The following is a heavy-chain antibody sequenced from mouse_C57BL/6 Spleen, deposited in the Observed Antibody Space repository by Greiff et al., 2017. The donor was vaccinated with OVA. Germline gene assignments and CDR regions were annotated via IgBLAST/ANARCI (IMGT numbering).Heavy chain of an antibody. CDR2: IHPNSGST. V-gene: IGHV1-64*01. D-gene: IGHD2-1*01. J-gene: IGHJ4*01. CDR3: ARSRIYYGNYDAMDY. Sequence: QVQLQQPGAELVKPGASVKLSCKASGYTFTSYWMNWVKQRPGQGLEWIGMIHPNSGSTNYNEKFKSKATLTVDKSSSTAYMQLSSLTSEDSAVYYCARSRIYYGNYDAMDYWGQGTSVTVSS. CDR1: GYTFTSYW.